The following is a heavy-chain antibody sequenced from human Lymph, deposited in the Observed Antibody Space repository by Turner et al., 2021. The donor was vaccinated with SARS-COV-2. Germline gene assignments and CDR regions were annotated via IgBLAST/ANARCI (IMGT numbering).Heavy chain of an antibody. CDR1: GGTFSTYT. Sequence: HVQLVQSGAEVKKPGSSVKVSCKASGGTFSTYTISWVRQAPGQGLEWMGGIIPIFGTANYAQKFQGRVTITADESTSTAYMELSSLRSEDTAVYYCTRGETIAAHYDYWGQGTLVTVSS. D-gene: IGHD6-6*01. J-gene: IGHJ4*02. CDR3: TRGETIAAHYDY. CDR2: IIPIFGTA. V-gene: IGHV1-69*01.